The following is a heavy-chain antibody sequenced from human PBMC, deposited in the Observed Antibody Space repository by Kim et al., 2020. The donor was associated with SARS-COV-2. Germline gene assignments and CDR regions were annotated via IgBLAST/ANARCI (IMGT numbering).Heavy chain of an antibody. CDR3: TREDRYFDWLPQGD. D-gene: IGHD3-9*01. CDR2: IRSKAYGGTT. Sequence: GGSLRLSCTASGFTFGDYAMSWFRQAPGKGLEWVGFIRSKAYGGTTEYAASVKGRFTISRDDSKSIAYLQMNSLKTEDTAVYYCTREDRYFDWLPQGDWGQGTLVTVSS. J-gene: IGHJ4*02. CDR1: GFTFGDYA. V-gene: IGHV3-49*03.